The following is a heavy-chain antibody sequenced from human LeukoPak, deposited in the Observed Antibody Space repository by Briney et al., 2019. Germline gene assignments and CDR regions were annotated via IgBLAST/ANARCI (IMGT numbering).Heavy chain of an antibody. V-gene: IGHV3-21*01. Sequence: PGGSLRLSCAASGFTFSSYSMNWVRQAPGRGLEWVSSISSSSSYIYYADSVKGRFTISRDNAKNSLYLQMNSLRAEDTAAYYCARILDTAIDYWGQEPLATVPS. CDR2: ISSSSSYI. CDR1: GFTFSSYS. J-gene: IGHJ4*02. D-gene: IGHD5-18*01. CDR3: ARILDTAIDY.